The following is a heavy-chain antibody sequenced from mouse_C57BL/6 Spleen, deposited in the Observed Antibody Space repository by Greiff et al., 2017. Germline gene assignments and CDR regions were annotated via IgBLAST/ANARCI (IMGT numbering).Heavy chain of an antibody. CDR2: INPNNGGT. CDR1: GYTFTDYY. Sequence: EVQLQQSGPELVKPGASVKISCKASGYTFTDYYMNWVKQSHGKSLEWIGDINPNNGGTSYNQKFKGKATFTVDKSSSTAYMELRSLTSEDSAVYYCARSPYDYDPGYWGQGTTLTVSS. D-gene: IGHD2-4*01. V-gene: IGHV1-26*01. J-gene: IGHJ2*01. CDR3: ARSPYDYDPGY.